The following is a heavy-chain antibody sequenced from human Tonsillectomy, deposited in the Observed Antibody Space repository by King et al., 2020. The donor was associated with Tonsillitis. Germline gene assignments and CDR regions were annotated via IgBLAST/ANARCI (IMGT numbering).Heavy chain of an antibody. CDR1: GFTFSNYW. J-gene: IGHJ4*02. CDR3: AKSTPMDPFDY. CDR2: IKQDGSEK. D-gene: IGHD5-18*01. V-gene: IGHV3-7*03. Sequence: VQLVESGGGLVQPGGSLRLSCTASGFTFSNYWMRWVRQAPGEGLEWVANIKQDGSEKYYVDSVKGRFTISRDNAKDSVYLQMNSLRAEDTALYYCAKSTPMDPFDYWGQGTLVTVSS.